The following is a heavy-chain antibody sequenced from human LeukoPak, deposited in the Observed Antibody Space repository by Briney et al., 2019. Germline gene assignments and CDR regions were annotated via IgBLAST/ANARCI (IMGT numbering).Heavy chain of an antibody. CDR3: ARDKYGDYGLDY. J-gene: IGHJ4*02. V-gene: IGHV3-21*01. CDR2: ISSSSSYI. CDR1: GFTFSTYT. D-gene: IGHD4-17*01. Sequence: GGSLRLSCAASGFTFSTYTMNWVRQAPGKGLEWVSSISSSSSYIYYADSVKGRFTISRDNAKNSLYLQMNSLRAEDTAVYYCARDKYGDYGLDYWGPGTLVTVSS.